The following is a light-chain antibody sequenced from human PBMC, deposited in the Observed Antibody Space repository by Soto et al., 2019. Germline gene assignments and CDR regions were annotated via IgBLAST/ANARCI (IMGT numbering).Light chain of an antibody. CDR2: GAS. CDR1: QSVSSSS. V-gene: IGKV3-20*01. CDR3: QQYGSSPFT. J-gene: IGKJ3*01. Sequence: EIVLTQSPGTLSLSPGERATLSCRASQSVSSSSLAWYQQKPGQAPRLLIYGASRRATGIPDRFSGSGSGTDFTLTISRLEPEDFAVYYCQQYGSSPFTFGPGTKVDI.